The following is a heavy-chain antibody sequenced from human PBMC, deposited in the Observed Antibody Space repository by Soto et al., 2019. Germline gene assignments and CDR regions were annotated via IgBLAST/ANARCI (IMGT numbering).Heavy chain of an antibody. Sequence: QVQLVQSGAEVKKPGSSVKVSCKASGGTFSSYAISWGRQAPGQGLEWMGGIIPIFGTANYAQKFQGRVTITADESTSTAYMELSSLRSEDTAVYYCARAVAGMGGYYYYGMDVWGQGTTVTVSS. CDR1: GGTFSSYA. CDR2: IIPIFGTA. D-gene: IGHD6-19*01. CDR3: ARAVAGMGGYYYYGMDV. J-gene: IGHJ6*02. V-gene: IGHV1-69*01.